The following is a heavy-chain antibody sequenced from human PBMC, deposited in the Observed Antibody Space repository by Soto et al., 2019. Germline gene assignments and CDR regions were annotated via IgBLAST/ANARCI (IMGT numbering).Heavy chain of an antibody. Sequence: QVQLVQSGAEMKKPGASVKESCKASGFTFTSYGFHWVRQAPGQGLEWMGWISAYSGDTNYAQKVQGRLTMTTETSTSTAYMEQRSLGSDDTAVYYCARDRLPYCGGDCCFWYWGQGTLVTVSS. CDR2: ISAYSGDT. CDR3: ARDRLPYCGGDCCFWY. D-gene: IGHD2-21*02. V-gene: IGHV1-18*04. J-gene: IGHJ4*02. CDR1: GFTFTSYG.